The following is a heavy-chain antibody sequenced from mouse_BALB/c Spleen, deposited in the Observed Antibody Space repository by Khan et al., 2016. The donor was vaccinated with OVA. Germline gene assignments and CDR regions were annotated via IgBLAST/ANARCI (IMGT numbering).Heavy chain of an antibody. Sequence: EVELVESGGGLVQPGGSRKLSCAASGFTFSSYGIHWVRQAQEKGLEWVAYISGDSSTIYYTDTVKGRFTISRDNPKNTLSLQMTSLMSEDTAMYYCATSYYYGYYFDYWGPGTTLTVSS. CDR1: GFTFSSYG. J-gene: IGHJ2*01. D-gene: IGHD1-1*01. CDR2: ISGDSSTI. V-gene: IGHV5-17*02. CDR3: ATSYYYGYYFDY.